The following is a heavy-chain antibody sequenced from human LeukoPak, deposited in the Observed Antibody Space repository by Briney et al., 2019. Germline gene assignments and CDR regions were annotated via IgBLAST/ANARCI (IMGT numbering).Heavy chain of an antibody. CDR1: EFAFSANW. CDR2: IIGDGSDT. CDR3: ARFGSTTFADF. V-gene: IGHV3-74*01. J-gene: IGHJ4*02. Sequence: GGSLRLSCAASEFAFSANWMHWARHAPGRALVWVSRIIGDGSDTNYADSVKGRFTISRDNAKNTLYLQMQSLRAEDTAVYYSARFGSTTFADFWGEGTLITVSS. D-gene: IGHD3-16*01.